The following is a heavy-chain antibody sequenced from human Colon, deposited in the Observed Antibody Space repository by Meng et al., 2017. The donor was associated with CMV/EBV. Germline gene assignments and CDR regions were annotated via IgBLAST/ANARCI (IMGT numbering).Heavy chain of an antibody. J-gene: IGHJ4*02. D-gene: IGHD1-26*01. CDR2: INPITGGT. CDR3: ASLSGGDFDY. CDR1: GYTFTGYF. Sequence: QVLLVQCGAEGTKAGASVKVSFKASGYTFTGYFMYWVRQAPGQGLEWLGVINPITGGTNYAQKFQGRVTMTRDTSMNTAYMELSRLRSDDTAVYYCASLSGGDFDYWGQGTLVTVSS. V-gene: IGHV1-2*02.